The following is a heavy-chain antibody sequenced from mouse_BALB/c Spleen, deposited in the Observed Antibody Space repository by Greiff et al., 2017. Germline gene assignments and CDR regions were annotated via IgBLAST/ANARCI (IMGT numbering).Heavy chain of an antibody. Sequence: EVKLVESGGGLVKPGGSLKLSCAASGFTFSSYAMSWVRQTPEKRLEWVASIGSGGSTYYPDSVKGRFTISRDNARNILYLQMSSLRSEDTAMYYCAGNYVFDYWGQGTTLTVSS. CDR3: AGNYVFDY. D-gene: IGHD2-1*01. CDR1: GFTFSSYA. V-gene: IGHV5-6-5*01. CDR2: IGSGGST. J-gene: IGHJ2*01.